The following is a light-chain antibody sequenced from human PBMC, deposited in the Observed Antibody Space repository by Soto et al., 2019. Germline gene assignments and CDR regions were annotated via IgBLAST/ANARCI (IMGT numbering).Light chain of an antibody. Sequence: QSALTQPASVSGSPGQSITISCTGTSSDVGGYNYVSWYQQHPGKAPKLMIYDVSNRPSGVSNRFSGSKSGNTASLTIPGLQAEDEADYYCSSYTSSSTLGVVFGGGTKLTVL. J-gene: IGLJ2*01. CDR2: DVS. CDR1: SSDVGGYNY. V-gene: IGLV2-14*01. CDR3: SSYTSSSTLGVV.